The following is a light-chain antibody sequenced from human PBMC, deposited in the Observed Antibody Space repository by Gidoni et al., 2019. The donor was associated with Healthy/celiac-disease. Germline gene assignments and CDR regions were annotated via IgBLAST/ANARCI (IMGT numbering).Light chain of an antibody. CDR1: QSVLYSSNNKDY. J-gene: IGKJ1*01. CDR2: WAS. CDR3: QQYKT. Sequence: IVVSHSPDSLAVSLGERATINCKSSQSVLYSSNNKDYLAWYQQKPGQSPKLIIYWASTRDSGVPDRFSGCGSGTDYTLTIRSRQAEDVAVYYCQQYKTFGQGTKVEIK. V-gene: IGKV4-1*01.